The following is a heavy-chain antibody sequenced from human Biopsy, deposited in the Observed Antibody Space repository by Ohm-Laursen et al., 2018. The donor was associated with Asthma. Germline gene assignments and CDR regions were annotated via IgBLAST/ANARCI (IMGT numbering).Heavy chain of an antibody. D-gene: IGHD4-17*01. J-gene: IGHJ4*02. CDR1: GYSLTDLS. CDR2: HDHEEGGT. V-gene: IGHV1-24*01. Sequence: GASVKVSCKISGYSLTDLSMHWVRQAPGQGLEWMGGHDHEEGGTVNARRFQGRVTMTEDTSTDTAYMELSSLSSDDTAVYYCASDFPKDYVRYNFQFWGQGTLVTVSS. CDR3: ASDFPKDYVRYNFQF.